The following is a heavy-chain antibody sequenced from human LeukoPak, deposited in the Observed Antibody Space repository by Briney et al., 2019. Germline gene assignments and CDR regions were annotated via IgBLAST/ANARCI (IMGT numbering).Heavy chain of an antibody. V-gene: IGHV4-61*08. J-gene: IGHJ3*02. D-gene: IGHD2-15*01. Sequence: PSETLSLTCTVSGGSISSGGYYWSWIRQHPGKGLEWIGYIYYSGSTNYNPSLKSRVTISVDTSKNQFSLKLSSVTAADTAVYYCAGSGRRADAFDIWGQGTMVTVSS. CDR2: IYYSGST. CDR1: GGSISSGGYY. CDR3: AGSGRRADAFDI.